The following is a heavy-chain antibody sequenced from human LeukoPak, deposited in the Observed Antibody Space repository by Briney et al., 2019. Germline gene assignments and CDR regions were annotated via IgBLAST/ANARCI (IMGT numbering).Heavy chain of an antibody. V-gene: IGHV3-21*01. CDR1: GFTFIRYS. CDR2: ISSSYNYI. J-gene: IGHJ4*02. CDR3: AREFYSYGVFDY. Sequence: SLRLSCAASGFTFIRYSMNRVRQAPGEGREGVSSISSSYNYIYYADSLKGRFTVSRDNAKNSLYLQMNSLRAKDTAVYYCAREFYSYGVFDYWGQGTLVTVSS. D-gene: IGHD5-18*01.